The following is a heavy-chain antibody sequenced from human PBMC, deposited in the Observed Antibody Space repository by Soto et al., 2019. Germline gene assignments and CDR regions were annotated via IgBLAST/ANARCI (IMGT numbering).Heavy chain of an antibody. J-gene: IGHJ4*02. D-gene: IGHD2-15*01. CDR3: TRDSGYGSGGRCQREGPIDY. CDR1: GGTFSSYT. V-gene: IGHV1-69*08. CDR2: TIPILGIA. Sequence: QVQLVQSGAEVKKPGSSVKVSCKASGGTFSSYTISWVRQAPGQGLEWMGRTIPILGIANYAQKFQGRVTITADKPTSNAYMELSSLRSEDTAVYYCTRDSGYGSGGRCQREGPIDYWGQGTLVTVSS.